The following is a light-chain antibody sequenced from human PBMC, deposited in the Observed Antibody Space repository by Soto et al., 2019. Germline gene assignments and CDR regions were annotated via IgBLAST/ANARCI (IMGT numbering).Light chain of an antibody. J-gene: IGKJ2*01. CDR3: QQYGSSPRT. Sequence: VLTQSPGTLSLSPGERATLSCRASQSANSNYLAWYQQKPGQAPRLLIFGASSRATGIPDRFSGSGSGTDFTLTISRLEPEDFAVYYCQQYGSSPRTFGQGTKLEIK. CDR1: QSANSNY. V-gene: IGKV3-20*01. CDR2: GAS.